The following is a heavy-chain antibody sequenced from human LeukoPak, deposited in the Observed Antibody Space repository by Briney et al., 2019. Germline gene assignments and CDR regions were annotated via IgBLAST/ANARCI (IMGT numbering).Heavy chain of an antibody. J-gene: IGHJ4*02. D-gene: IGHD3-10*01. CDR3: ASGKYYYGSGSYPYGGYYFDY. CDR1: GGTFSSYA. V-gene: IGHV1-69*13. CDR2: IIPIFGTA. Sequence: SVKVSCKASGGTFSSYAISWVRQAPGQGLEGMGGIIPIFGTANYAQKFQGRVTITADESTSTAYMELSSLRSEDTAVYYCASGKYYYGSGSYPYGGYYFDYWGQGTLVTVSS.